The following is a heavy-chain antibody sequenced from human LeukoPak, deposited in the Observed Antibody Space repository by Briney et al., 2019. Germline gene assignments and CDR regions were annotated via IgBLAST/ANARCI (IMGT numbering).Heavy chain of an antibody. D-gene: IGHD3-22*01. J-gene: IGHJ4*02. Sequence: SETLSLTCTVSGGSISSSSYYWGWIRQPPGKGLEWIGCIYYSGSTYYNPSLKSRVTISVDTSKNQFSLKLSSVTAADTAVYYCARQPSYDSSGYCDYWGQGTLVTVSS. V-gene: IGHV4-39*01. CDR3: ARQPSYDSSGYCDY. CDR1: GGSISSSSYY. CDR2: IYYSGST.